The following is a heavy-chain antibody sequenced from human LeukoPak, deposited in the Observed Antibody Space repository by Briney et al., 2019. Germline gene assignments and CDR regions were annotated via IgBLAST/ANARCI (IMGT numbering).Heavy chain of an antibody. J-gene: IGHJ3*02. CDR3: AREGYYYDSSGGDAFDI. Sequence: ASVKVSCKASGYTFTGYCMHWVRQAPGQGLEWMGRINPNSGGTNYAQKFQGRVTMTRDTSISTAYMELSRLRSDDTAVYYCAREGYYYDSSGGDAFDIWGQGTMVTVSS. V-gene: IGHV1-2*06. D-gene: IGHD3-22*01. CDR1: GYTFTGYC. CDR2: INPNSGGT.